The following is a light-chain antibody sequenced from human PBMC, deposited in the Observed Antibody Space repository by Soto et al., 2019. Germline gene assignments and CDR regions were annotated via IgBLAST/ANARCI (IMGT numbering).Light chain of an antibody. Sequence: EIVLTQSPATLSLSPGERATLSCRASQSVSSNLGWYQQKPGQAPRLLIYDASNRATGIPARFSGSGSGTDFTLTISSLEPEDFVVYYCQQRTNWPLTFGGGTKVEIK. V-gene: IGKV3-11*01. CDR1: QSVSSN. J-gene: IGKJ4*01. CDR3: QQRTNWPLT. CDR2: DAS.